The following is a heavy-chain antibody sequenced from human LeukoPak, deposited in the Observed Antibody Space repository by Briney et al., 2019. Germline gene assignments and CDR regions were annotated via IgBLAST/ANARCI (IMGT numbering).Heavy chain of an antibody. J-gene: IGHJ4*01. CDR1: GFTFRDYA. D-gene: IGHD1/OR15-1a*01. V-gene: IGHV3-33*01. CDR2: IWYDGSNK. CDR3: ARGVGTMGGRPDY. Sequence: GGSLRLSCVGSGFTFRDYAMHWVRQAPDRGLEWVASIWYDGSNKYYADSVTGRFTISRDNSKNTVYLQMNSQRVEDTAIYYCARGVGTMGGRPDYWGLGTQVTVSS.